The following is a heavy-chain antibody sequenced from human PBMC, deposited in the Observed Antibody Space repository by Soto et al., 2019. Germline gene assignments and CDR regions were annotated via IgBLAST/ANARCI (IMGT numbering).Heavy chain of an antibody. J-gene: IGHJ6*02. V-gene: IGHV1-69*13. CDR2: IIPIFGTA. D-gene: IGHD6-13*01. Sequence: SVKVSCKASGGTFSSYAIGWVRQAPGQGLEWMGGIIPIFGTANYAQKFQGRVTITADESTSTAYMELSSLRSEDTAVYYCARGKAAAAPYYYYYGMDVWGQGTTVTVSS. CDR1: GGTFSSYA. CDR3: ARGKAAAAPYYYYYGMDV.